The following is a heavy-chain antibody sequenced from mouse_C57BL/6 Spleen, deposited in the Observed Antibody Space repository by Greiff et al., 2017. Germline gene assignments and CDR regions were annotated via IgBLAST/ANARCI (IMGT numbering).Heavy chain of an antibody. CDR1: GFTFSHYW. V-gene: IGHV6-3*01. CDR3: TGSNGY. J-gene: IGHJ2*01. CDR2: IRLKYDNYAT. Sequence: EVMLVESGGGLVQPGGSMKLSCVASGFTFSHYWMNWVSQSPEKGLEWVAQIRLKYDNYATPYAESVKGRFTISRDEFKSRVYLQMNNLMAEDTGIYYCTGSNGYWGQGTTLTVSS.